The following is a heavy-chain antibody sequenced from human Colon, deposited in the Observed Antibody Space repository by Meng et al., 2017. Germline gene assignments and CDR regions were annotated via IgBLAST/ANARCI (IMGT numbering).Heavy chain of an antibody. CDR1: GFTFSSYA. CDR3: AKAVLYTKDGMDV. CDR2: ISGGGGST. J-gene: IGHJ6*02. Sequence: GESLKISCAASGFTFSSYAMSWARRAPGKGLEWVSGISGGGGSTYYADSVKGRFSISGDNSKSTLFLQMNSLRAEDTAVYYCAKAVLYTKDGMDVWGQGTTVTVSS. D-gene: IGHD4-11*01. V-gene: IGHV3-23*01.